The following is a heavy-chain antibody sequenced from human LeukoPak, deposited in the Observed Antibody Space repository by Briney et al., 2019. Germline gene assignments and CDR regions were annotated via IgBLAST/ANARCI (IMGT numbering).Heavy chain of an antibody. V-gene: IGHV3-30*04. J-gene: IGHJ4*02. CDR1: GFTFSIFP. D-gene: IGHD3-10*01. Sequence: GRSLRLSCEASGFTFSIFPMHWVRQAPGKGLEWVALISSGSEKYYADSVKGRFTISRDSSKNTLYLQMNSLRAEDTAVYYCARDLYYGSGSYPDYWGQGTLVTVSS. CDR3: ARDLYYGSGSYPDY. CDR2: ISSGSEK.